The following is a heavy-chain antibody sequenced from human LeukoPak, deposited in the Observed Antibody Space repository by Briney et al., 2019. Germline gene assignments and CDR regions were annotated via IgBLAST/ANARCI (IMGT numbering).Heavy chain of an antibody. Sequence: PSETLPLTCTVSGGSISIHYRSWIRQPAGKGLEWIGRIYASGSPNYNPSLKSRVTMSLDTSTNQFSLKLSSVTAADTAVYFCARATNDYAGDLDYWGQGTPVIVSS. CDR1: GGSISIHY. J-gene: IGHJ4*02. CDR3: ARATNDYAGDLDY. D-gene: IGHD4-23*01. V-gene: IGHV4-4*07. CDR2: IYASGSP.